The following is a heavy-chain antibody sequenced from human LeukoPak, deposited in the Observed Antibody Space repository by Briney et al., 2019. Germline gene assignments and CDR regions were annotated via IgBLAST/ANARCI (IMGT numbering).Heavy chain of an antibody. Sequence: GGSLRLSCTASVFFFDSSGMNSVRQAPGKGLEWVSLVSSGGGSTYYADSVKGRFTTSRDNSKKTVYLQMDSLSADDTAVYYCAKGVFSNYFDHWGQGTLVTVSS. CDR3: AKGVFSNYFDH. CDR1: VFFFDSSG. J-gene: IGHJ4*02. V-gene: IGHV3-23*01. D-gene: IGHD4-11*01. CDR2: VSSGGGST.